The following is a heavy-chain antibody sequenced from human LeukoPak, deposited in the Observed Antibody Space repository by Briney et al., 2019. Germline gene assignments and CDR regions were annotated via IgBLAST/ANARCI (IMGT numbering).Heavy chain of an antibody. V-gene: IGHV1-69*04. CDR3: ARRATVTGYYYYGMDV. J-gene: IGHJ6*02. CDR1: GGTFSSYA. Sequence: SVKVSFKASGGTFSSYAISWLRQAPGQGLEWMGRIIPILGIANYAQKFQGRVTITADKSTSTAYMELSSLRSEDTAVYYCARRATVTGYYYYGMDVWGQGTTVTVSS. CDR2: IIPILGIA. D-gene: IGHD4-17*01.